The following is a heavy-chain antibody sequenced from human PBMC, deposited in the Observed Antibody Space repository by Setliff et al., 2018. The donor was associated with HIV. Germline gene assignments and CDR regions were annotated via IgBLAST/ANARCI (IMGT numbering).Heavy chain of an antibody. CDR1: GYTFTSYG. Sequence: SVKVSCKASGYTFTSYGITWVRQAPGQGLEWMGGIIPVFGTANYAQKFPGRVTITADESTSTAYMEMRSLRSEDTAVYYCAREVGLPRDYFYYMDVWGKGTTVTVSS. CDR2: IIPVFGTA. D-gene: IGHD5-12*01. J-gene: IGHJ6*03. V-gene: IGHV1-69*13. CDR3: AREVGLPRDYFYYMDV.